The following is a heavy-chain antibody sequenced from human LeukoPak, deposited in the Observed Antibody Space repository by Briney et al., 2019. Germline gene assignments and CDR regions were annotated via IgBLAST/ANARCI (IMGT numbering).Heavy chain of an antibody. D-gene: IGHD6-19*01. CDR1: GFTFSTYD. J-gene: IGHJ4*02. Sequence: GGSLRLSCAASGFTFSTYDMHWVRQATGKGLEWVSAIGSNGDTYYPGSVKGRFIISRENAKNSLYLQMNSLTAGDTAVYYCARAINSGWSTFFDCWGQGTLVTVSS. V-gene: IGHV3-13*04. CDR3: ARAINSGWSTFFDC. CDR2: IGSNGDT.